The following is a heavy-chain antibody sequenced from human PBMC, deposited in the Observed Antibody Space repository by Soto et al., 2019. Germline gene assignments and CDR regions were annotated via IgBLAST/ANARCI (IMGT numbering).Heavy chain of an antibody. Sequence: GASVKVSCKASGGTFSSYTISWVRQAPGQGLEWMGRIIPILGIANYAQKFQGRVTITADKSTSTAYMELSSLRSEDTAVYYCARDGHIVVVTPDPRYGMDVWGQGTTVTVSS. CDR2: IIPILGIA. CDR1: GGTFSSYT. V-gene: IGHV1-69*04. CDR3: ARDGHIVVVTPDPRYGMDV. J-gene: IGHJ6*02. D-gene: IGHD2-21*02.